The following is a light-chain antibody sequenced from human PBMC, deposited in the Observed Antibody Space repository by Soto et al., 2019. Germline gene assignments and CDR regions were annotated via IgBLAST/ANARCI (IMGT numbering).Light chain of an antibody. CDR3: SSYTTSSTLVV. Sequence: QSVLTQPASVSGSPGQSITISCTGTSSDVGGYNYVSWYQQHPGKVPKLMIYEVSHRPSGVSDRFSGSKSGTTASLTISGLQAEDEADYYCSSYTTSSTLVVFGGGTKLTVL. CDR2: EVS. CDR1: SSDVGGYNY. V-gene: IGLV2-14*01. J-gene: IGLJ2*01.